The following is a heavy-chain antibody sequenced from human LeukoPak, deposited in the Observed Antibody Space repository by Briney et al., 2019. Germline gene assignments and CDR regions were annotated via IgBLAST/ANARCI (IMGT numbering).Heavy chain of an antibody. Sequence: GGSLRLSCAASGFTFSDYSVSWVRQAPGKGLEWVSYISGSGSTINYADSVKGRFTISRDNDKNSLYLQMNSLRPEDTAVYYCARDPATTVTTYAYWGQGTLVTVSS. CDR1: GFTFSDYS. CDR2: ISGSGSTI. CDR3: ARDPATTVTTYAY. V-gene: IGHV3-11*04. J-gene: IGHJ4*02. D-gene: IGHD4-17*01.